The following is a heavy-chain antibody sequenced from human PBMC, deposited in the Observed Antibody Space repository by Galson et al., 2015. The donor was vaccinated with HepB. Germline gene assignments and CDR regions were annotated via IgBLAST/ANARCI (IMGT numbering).Heavy chain of an antibody. CDR2: ISSSSSTI. J-gene: IGHJ5*02. Sequence: SLTLSCAASGFTFSSYSMNWVRQAPGKGLEWVSYISSSSSTIYYADSVKGRFTISRDNAKNSLYLQMNSLRDEDTAVYYCARESLPKSAYGSGGYYNFGYNWFDPWGQGTLVTVSS. V-gene: IGHV3-48*02. CDR3: ARESLPKSAYGSGGYYNFGYNWFDP. D-gene: IGHD3-10*01. CDR1: GFTFSSYS.